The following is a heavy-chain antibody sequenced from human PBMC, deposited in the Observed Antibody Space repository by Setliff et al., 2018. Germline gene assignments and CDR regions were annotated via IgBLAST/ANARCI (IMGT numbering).Heavy chain of an antibody. Sequence: PSETLSLTCAVSGYSISSGYYWGWIRQPPGKGLEWIGYIYYSGSTSYYNPSLKSRVTISVDTSKNQFSLTMSSVTAADAAVYYCARGRNVAARLLDTWGQGSRVTVS. CDR2: IYYSGSTS. CDR3: ARGRNVAARLLDT. D-gene: IGHD6-6*01. V-gene: IGHV4-38-2*01. J-gene: IGHJ5*02. CDR1: GYSISSGYY.